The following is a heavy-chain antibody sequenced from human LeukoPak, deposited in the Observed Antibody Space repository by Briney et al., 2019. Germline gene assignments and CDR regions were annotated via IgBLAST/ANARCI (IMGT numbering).Heavy chain of an antibody. CDR3: ARDLYCSGGSCYSSLDY. V-gene: IGHV1-69*13. CDR2: IIPIFGTA. Sequence: ASVKVSCKASGGTFSSYAISWVRQAPGQGLEWMGGIIPIFGTANYAQKFQGRVTITADESTSTAYMELGSLRSEDTAVYYCARDLYCSGGSCYSSLDYWGQGTLVTVSS. J-gene: IGHJ4*02. D-gene: IGHD2-15*01. CDR1: GGTFSSYA.